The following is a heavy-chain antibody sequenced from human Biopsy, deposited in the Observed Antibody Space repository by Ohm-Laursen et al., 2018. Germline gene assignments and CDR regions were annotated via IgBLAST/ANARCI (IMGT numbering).Heavy chain of an antibody. J-gene: IGHJ3*02. CDR2: ISYSRDT. CDR3: AKHGSGWTGDDAFHI. D-gene: IGHD6-19*01. V-gene: IGHV4-61*05. Sequence: TLSLTCTVSGGSISSETNYWGWIRQAPGKGLEWIGYISYSRDTNYNPSLKSRIAISVDTSKNQFSLKLTSVTAADTAVYYCAKHGSGWTGDDAFHIWGQGTMVTVSS. CDR1: GGSISSETNY.